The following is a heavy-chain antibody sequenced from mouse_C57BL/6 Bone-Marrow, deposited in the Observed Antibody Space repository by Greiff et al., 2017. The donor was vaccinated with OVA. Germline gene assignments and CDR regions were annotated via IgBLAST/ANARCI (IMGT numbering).Heavy chain of an antibody. CDR3: APSGYLLY. CDR1: GFNIKDYY. D-gene: IGHD2-2*01. V-gene: IGHV14-2*01. J-gene: IGHJ2*01. Sequence: VQLQQSGAELVKPGASVKLSCTASGFNIKDYYMHWVKQRTEQGLEWIGRIDPEDGETKYAPNFQGKATITADTSSNTAYLQLSSLTAEDTAVYYCAPSGYLLYWGQGTTLTVSS. CDR2: IDPEDGET.